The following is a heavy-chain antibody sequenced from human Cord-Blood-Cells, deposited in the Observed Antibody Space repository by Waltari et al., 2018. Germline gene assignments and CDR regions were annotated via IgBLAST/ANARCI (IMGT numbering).Heavy chain of an antibody. J-gene: IGHJ5*02. CDR2: INHSGST. CDR1: GGSFSGYY. CDR3: ARAVVVPAAMGGNWFDP. D-gene: IGHD2-2*01. Sequence: QVQLQQWGAGLLKPSETLSLTCAVYGGSFSGYYWSWIRQPPGKGLEWIGEINHSGSTNYNQSLKSRVTISVDTSKNQFSLKLSSVTAADTAVYYCARAVVVPAAMGGNWFDPWGQGTLVTVSS. V-gene: IGHV4-34*01.